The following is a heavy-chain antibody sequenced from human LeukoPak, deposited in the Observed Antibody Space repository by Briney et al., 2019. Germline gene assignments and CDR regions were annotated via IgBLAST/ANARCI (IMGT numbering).Heavy chain of an antibody. Sequence: GESLKISCAASGFTFSDHWMHWVRQAPGKGLVWVSRINGDGSSTTYADSVRGRFAISRDNAKNTVYLQVNSLRAEDTAVYYCATTRTDFHFDCWGQGTLVTVSS. CDR1: GFTFSDHW. CDR2: INGDGSST. CDR3: ATTRTDFHFDC. V-gene: IGHV3-74*01. D-gene: IGHD1-1*01. J-gene: IGHJ4*02.